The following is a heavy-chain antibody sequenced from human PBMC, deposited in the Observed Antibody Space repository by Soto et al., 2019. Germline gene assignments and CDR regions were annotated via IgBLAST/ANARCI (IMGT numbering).Heavy chain of an antibody. Sequence: ASVKVSCKASGYTFTSYGISWVRQAPGQGLEWMGWISAYNGNTNYAQKLQGRVTMTTDTSTSTAYMELRSLRSDDTAVYYCARGPEGITMVRGVITLRWFDPWGQGTLVTVSS. CDR1: GYTFTSYG. CDR2: ISAYNGNT. D-gene: IGHD3-10*01. CDR3: ARGPEGITMVRGVITLRWFDP. V-gene: IGHV1-18*01. J-gene: IGHJ5*02.